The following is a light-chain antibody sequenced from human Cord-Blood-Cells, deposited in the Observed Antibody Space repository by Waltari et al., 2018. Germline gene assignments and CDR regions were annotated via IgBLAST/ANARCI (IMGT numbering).Light chain of an antibody. Sequence: EIVMTQSPATLSVSPGERATLSCRASQSVSSNLAWYQQKPGQAPRLPLSGASTRATGIPARFSGSGSGTEFTLTISSLQSEDFAVYYCQQYNNWPPYTFGQGTKLEIK. CDR1: QSVSSN. J-gene: IGKJ2*01. CDR2: GAS. CDR3: QQYNNWPPYT. V-gene: IGKV3-15*01.